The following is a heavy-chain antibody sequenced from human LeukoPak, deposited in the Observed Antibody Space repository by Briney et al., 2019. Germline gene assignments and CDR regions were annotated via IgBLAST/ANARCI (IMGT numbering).Heavy chain of an antibody. CDR1: GYSFTSYR. Sequence: GESLKISCKGSGYSFTSYRIGWVRQMPGKGLEWMGIIYPEDSDTRYSPSFQGQVTISADKSISTAYLQWSSLKASDTAMYYCARHGDGYSSAWYLGYWFGPWGQGTLVTVSS. CDR2: IYPEDSDT. J-gene: IGHJ5*02. D-gene: IGHD6-19*01. V-gene: IGHV5-51*01. CDR3: ARHGDGYSSAWYLGYWFGP.